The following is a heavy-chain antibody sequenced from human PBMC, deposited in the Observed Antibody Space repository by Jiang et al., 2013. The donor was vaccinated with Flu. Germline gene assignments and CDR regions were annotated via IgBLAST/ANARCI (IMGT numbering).Heavy chain of an antibody. Sequence: GAEVKKPGASVKVSCKASGYSFTSYGISWVRQAPGQGLEWMGWISTYNGNTNYARKIQGRVTMTRDTSTSTAYMELRSLRFDDTAVYYCARSRSVYFPYRWFDPWGQGTLVTVSS. V-gene: IGHV1-18*01. CDR1: GYSFTSYG. J-gene: IGHJ5*02. D-gene: IGHD3-22*01. CDR3: ARSRSVYFPYRWFDP. CDR2: ISTYNGNT.